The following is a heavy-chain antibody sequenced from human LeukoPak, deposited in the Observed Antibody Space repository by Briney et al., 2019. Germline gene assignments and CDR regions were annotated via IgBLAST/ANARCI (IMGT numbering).Heavy chain of an antibody. CDR3: AREGSMTTVTPGAFDI. V-gene: IGHV3-48*01. J-gene: IGHJ3*02. CDR2: ISSSSSSTI. D-gene: IGHD4-17*01. CDR1: GFTFSSYS. Sequence: AGGSLRLSCAASGFTFSSYSMNWVRQAPGKGLEWVSYISSSSSSTIYYADSVKGRFTISRDNAKNSLYLQMNSLRAEDTAVYYCAREGSMTTVTPGAFDIWGQGTMVTVSS.